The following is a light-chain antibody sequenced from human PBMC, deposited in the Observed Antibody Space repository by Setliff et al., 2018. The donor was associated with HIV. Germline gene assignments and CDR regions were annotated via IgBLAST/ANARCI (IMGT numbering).Light chain of an antibody. J-gene: IGLJ3*02. V-gene: IGLV1-47*01. Sequence: VLTQPPSASGTPGQRVTISCSGSSSNIGSNYVYWYQQLAGTAPKLLLYRNNHRPSGVPDRFFGSKSGTSASLAISGLRSEDEADYYCAAWDDSLSGGVFGGGTKVTVL. CDR1: SSNIGSNY. CDR2: RNN. CDR3: AAWDDSLSGGV.